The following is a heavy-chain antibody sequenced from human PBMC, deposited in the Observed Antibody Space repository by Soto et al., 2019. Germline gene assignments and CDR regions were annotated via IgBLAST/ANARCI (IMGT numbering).Heavy chain of an antibody. D-gene: IGHD6-19*01. Sequence: LSLTCTVSGGSISSSSYYWGWIRQPPGKGLEWIGSIYYSGSTYYNPSLKSRVTISVDTSKNQFSLKLSSVTAADTAVYYCARLYSSGLIDYWGQGTLVTVSS. CDR1: GGSISSSSYY. J-gene: IGHJ4*02. CDR3: ARLYSSGLIDY. CDR2: IYYSGST. V-gene: IGHV4-39*01.